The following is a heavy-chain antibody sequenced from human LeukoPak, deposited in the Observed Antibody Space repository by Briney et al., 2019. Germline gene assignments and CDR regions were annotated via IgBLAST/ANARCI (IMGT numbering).Heavy chain of an antibody. D-gene: IGHD3-9*01. CDR2: ISSSGSTI. CDR3: ASLLTGYGNYGMDV. J-gene: IGHJ6*02. V-gene: IGHV3-48*03. CDR1: GFTFSSYE. Sequence: QPGGSLRLSCAASGFTFSSYEMNWVRQAPGKGLEGVSYISSSGSTIYYADSVKGRFTISRDNAKNSLYLQMNSLRAEDTAVYYCASLLTGYGNYGMDVWGQGTTVTVSS.